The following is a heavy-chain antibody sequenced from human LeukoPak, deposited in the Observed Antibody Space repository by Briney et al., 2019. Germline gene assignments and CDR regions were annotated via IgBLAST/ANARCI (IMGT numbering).Heavy chain of an antibody. D-gene: IGHD1-26*01. CDR1: GYTFTSYA. J-gene: IGHJ4*02. V-gene: IGHV1-69*13. CDR3: ARDRGSGSYYVADY. Sequence: SVKVSCKASGYTFTSYAMHWVRQAPGQGLEWMGGIIPIFGTANYAQKFQGRVTIAADESTSTAYMELSSLRSEDTAVYYCARDRGSGSYYVADYWGQGTLVTVSS. CDR2: IIPIFGTA.